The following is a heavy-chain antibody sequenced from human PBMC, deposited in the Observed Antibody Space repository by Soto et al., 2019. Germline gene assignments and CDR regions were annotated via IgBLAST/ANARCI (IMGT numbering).Heavy chain of an antibody. D-gene: IGHD2-8*01. CDR3: ASGTPPGTMLG. V-gene: IGHV1-18*01. J-gene: IGHJ4*02. CDR2: ISAYNGNT. Sequence: ASVKVSCKASGYSFDDYGISWVRQVPGQGLEWMGWISAYNGNTNYAQKLQGRVTMTTDTSTSTAYMELRSLRSDDTDVYYCASGTPPGTMLGWGQGTLVTVSS. CDR1: GYSFDDYG.